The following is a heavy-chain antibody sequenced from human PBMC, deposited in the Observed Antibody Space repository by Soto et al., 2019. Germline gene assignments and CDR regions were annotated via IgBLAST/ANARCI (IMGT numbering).Heavy chain of an antibody. D-gene: IGHD2-15*01. CDR3: AHRPSYCSGGSCYSGFDY. CDR1: GFSLSTSGVG. CDR2: IYWDDDK. Sequence: QITLKESGPTLVKPTQTLTLTCTFSGFSLSTSGVGVGWIRQPPGKALEWLALIYWDDDKGYSPSLKSRLTTTKDTSKHQVVLTMTNMDPVDTATYYCAHRPSYCSGGSCYSGFDYWGQGTLVTVSS. V-gene: IGHV2-5*02. J-gene: IGHJ4*02.